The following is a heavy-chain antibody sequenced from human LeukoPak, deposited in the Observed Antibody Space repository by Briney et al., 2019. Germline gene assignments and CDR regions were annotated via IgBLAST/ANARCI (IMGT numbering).Heavy chain of an antibody. D-gene: IGHD3-22*01. CDR3: ARVLGYDSSGYYSDY. CDR1: GYTFTSSG. V-gene: IGHV1-18*01. J-gene: IGHJ4*02. Sequence: GASVKVSCKASGYTFTSSGISWVRQAPGQGLEWMGWISAYNGNTNYAQKLQGRVTMTTDTSTSTAYMELRSLRSDDTAVYYCARVLGYDSSGYYSDYWGQGTLVTVSS. CDR2: ISAYNGNT.